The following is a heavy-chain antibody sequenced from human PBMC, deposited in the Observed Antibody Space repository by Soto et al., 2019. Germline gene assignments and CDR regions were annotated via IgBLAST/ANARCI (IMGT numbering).Heavy chain of an antibody. V-gene: IGHV5-51*01. J-gene: IGHJ6*02. D-gene: IGHD3-22*01. CDR1: GYSFTSYW. CDR3: ASSDSREDYYYGMDV. CDR2: IYPGDSDT. Sequence: GESLKISCKGSGYSFTSYWIGWVRQMPGKGLEWMGIIYPGDSDTRYSPSFQGQVTISADKSISTAYLQWSSLKASDTAMYYCASSDSREDYYYGMDVWGQGTTVTVSS.